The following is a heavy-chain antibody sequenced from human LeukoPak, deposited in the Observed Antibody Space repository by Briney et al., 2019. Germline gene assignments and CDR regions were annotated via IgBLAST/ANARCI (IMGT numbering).Heavy chain of an antibody. J-gene: IGHJ4*02. CDR3: ARARYGSGGYFFDF. CDR2: IKQDGSEI. D-gene: IGHD3-10*01. V-gene: IGHV3-7*04. CDR1: GVNFNSYW. Sequence: PGGSLRLSCAASGVNFNSYWMSWVRQAPGKGLECVANIKQDGSEIYFVDSVKGRFTISRDNAKSSLYLQMNSLRGEDTAVYYCARARYGSGGYFFDFWGQGTLVTVSS.